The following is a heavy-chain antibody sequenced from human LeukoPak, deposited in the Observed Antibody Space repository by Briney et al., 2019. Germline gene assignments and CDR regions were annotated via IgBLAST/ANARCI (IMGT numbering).Heavy chain of an antibody. V-gene: IGHV4-39*07. D-gene: IGHD3-3*01. CDR3: ARGNTVFGIVTD. Sequence: KPSETLSLACTVSGGSISSSSYYWGWIRQPPGKGLEWIGSIYYSGSTYYNPSLKSRVAISVDTSKNQFSLKLSSVTAADTAGFYCARGNTVFGIVTDWGQGTLVTVSS. CDR2: IYYSGST. J-gene: IGHJ4*02. CDR1: GGSISSSSYY.